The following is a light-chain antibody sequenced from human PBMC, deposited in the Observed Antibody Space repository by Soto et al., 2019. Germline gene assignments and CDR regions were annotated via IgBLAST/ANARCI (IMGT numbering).Light chain of an antibody. CDR1: SSDVGGHNY. Sequence: QSALTQPASVSGSPGQSITISCAGTSSDVGGHNYVSWYQQHPGKAPKLIIYDVNNRPSGVSNRFSGSKSGNTASLTIFGLQAEDEADYFCYSPSSSSTLYVFGTGTKVTVL. V-gene: IGLV2-14*03. CDR2: DVN. CDR3: YSPSSSSTLYV. J-gene: IGLJ1*01.